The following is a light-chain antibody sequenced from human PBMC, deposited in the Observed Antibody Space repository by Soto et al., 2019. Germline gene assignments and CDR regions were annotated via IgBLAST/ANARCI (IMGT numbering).Light chain of an antibody. CDR2: LGS. Sequence: DIVMTQSPLSLPVTPGEPASISCRSSQSLLHSNGYNYLDWYLQKPGQSPQLLIYLGSNRASGVPDRFRGSGSGTDFTLKISRVEAEDVGVYYCMQALLTWTFGQGTKVEIK. CDR3: MQALLTWT. J-gene: IGKJ1*01. V-gene: IGKV2-28*01. CDR1: QSLLHSNGYNY.